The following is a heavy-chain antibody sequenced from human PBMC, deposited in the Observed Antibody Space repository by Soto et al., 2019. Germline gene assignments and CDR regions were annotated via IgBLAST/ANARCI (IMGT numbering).Heavy chain of an antibody. CDR1: GYTFTSYY. J-gene: IGHJ4*02. CDR3: ARAPGGPGIAEY. V-gene: IGHV1-46*01. CDR2: INPSSGST. Sequence: GASVKVSCKASGYTFTSYYMHWVRQAPGQRLEWMGRINPSSGSTSYAQKFQGRVTITRDTSASTAYMELSSLRSEDTAVYYCARAPGGPGIAEYWGQGTLVTVSS. D-gene: IGHD6-13*01.